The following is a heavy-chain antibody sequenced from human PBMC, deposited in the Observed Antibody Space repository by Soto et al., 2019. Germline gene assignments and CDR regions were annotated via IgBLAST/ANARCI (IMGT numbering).Heavy chain of an antibody. CDR1: GYTLTELS. J-gene: IGHJ5*02. CDR3: ATAHYEWGSGYKGKNRFAP. Sequence: ASVNVSCKVSGYTLTELSMHWVLQAPGKGLEWMGGFDPEDGETIYAQKFQGRVTMTEDTSKDTAYMELSSLRSEDTAVYYCATAHYEWGSGYKGKNRFAPWGQRTPVTV. V-gene: IGHV1-24*01. D-gene: IGHD3-16*01. CDR2: FDPEDGET.